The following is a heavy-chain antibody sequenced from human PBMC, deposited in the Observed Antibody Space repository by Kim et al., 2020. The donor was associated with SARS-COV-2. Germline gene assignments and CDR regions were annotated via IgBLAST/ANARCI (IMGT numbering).Heavy chain of an antibody. Sequence: GGSLRLSCAASGFTFSSYGMHWVRQAPGKGLEWVAVISYDGSNKYYADSVKGRFTISRDNSKNTLYLQMNSLRAEDTAVYYCARQEPEGMVPPLYWGQGTLVTVSS. D-gene: IGHD2-8*01. CDR2: ISYDGSNK. CDR1: GFTFSSYG. J-gene: IGHJ4*02. V-gene: IGHV3-33*05. CDR3: ARQEPEGMVPPLY.